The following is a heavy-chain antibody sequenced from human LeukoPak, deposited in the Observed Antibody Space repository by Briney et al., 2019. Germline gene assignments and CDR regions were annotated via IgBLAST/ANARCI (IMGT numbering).Heavy chain of an antibody. D-gene: IGHD1-26*01. Sequence: GGSLRLSCAASGFTFSSYSMNWVRQAPGKGLEWVSAISGSGGTTYYADSVKGRFTISRDNSKNTLYLQMSSLRAEDTAVYYCAKDQGYSGSYYLVYWGQGTLVTVSS. CDR3: AKDQGYSGSYYLVY. CDR2: ISGSGGTT. V-gene: IGHV3-23*01. J-gene: IGHJ4*02. CDR1: GFTFSSYS.